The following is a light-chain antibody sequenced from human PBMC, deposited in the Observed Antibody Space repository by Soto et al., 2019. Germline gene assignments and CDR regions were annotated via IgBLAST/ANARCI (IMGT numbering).Light chain of an antibody. Sequence: QSALTQPASVSGSPGQSITISCTGTNSDVGGYDYVSWYQQHPGKAPKLMIYEVSNRPSGVSNRFSGSRSGNTASLTISGIQAEDEADYYCSSYTGSSTPYVFGTGTKATVL. V-gene: IGLV2-14*01. CDR2: EVS. CDR3: SSYTGSSTPYV. J-gene: IGLJ1*01. CDR1: NSDVGGYDY.